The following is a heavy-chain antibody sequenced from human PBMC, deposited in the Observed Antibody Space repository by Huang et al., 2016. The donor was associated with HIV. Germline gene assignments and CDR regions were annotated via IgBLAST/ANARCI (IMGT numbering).Heavy chain of an antibody. D-gene: IGHD4-17*01. Sequence: QVHLVQSGAEVKKPGASVKVSCKASGYTLPNYDINVVRQAPGRGLEWMGWMNPNTGNTGFEQSFQGRVTMTRKTSITTAYMELTSLTSEDTAVYYCARSAYGDLDYWGLGTLVIVSS. CDR2: MNPNTGNT. V-gene: IGHV1-8*02. J-gene: IGHJ4*02. CDR3: ARSAYGDLDY. CDR1: GYTLPNYD.